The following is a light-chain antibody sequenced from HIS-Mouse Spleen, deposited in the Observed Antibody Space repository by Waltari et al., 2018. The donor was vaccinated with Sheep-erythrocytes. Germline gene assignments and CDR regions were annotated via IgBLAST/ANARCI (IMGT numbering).Light chain of an antibody. CDR2: DVS. CDR1: SSDVGGYNY. V-gene: IGLV2-11*01. J-gene: IGLJ2*01. CDR3: CSYAGSYTFVV. Sequence: QSALTQPRSVSGSPGQSVTISCTGTSSDVGGYNYFSWYQQHPGTAPKLMIYDVSKSPSGGPDRVSCSKSCNTASLTISGRQAEDEADYYCCSYAGSYTFVVFGGGTKLTVL.